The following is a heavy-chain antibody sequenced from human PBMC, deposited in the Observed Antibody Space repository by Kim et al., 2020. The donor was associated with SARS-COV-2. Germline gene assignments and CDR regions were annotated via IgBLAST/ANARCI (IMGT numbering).Heavy chain of an antibody. J-gene: IGHJ4*02. Sequence: GGSLRLSCAASGFTFSSYGMHWVRQAPGKGLEWVAVISYDGSNKYYADSVKGRFTISRDNSKNTLYLQMNSLRAEDTAVYYCAKPLVEGYCSGGCFFDYWGQGTLVTVSS. V-gene: IGHV3-30*18. D-gene: IGHD2-15*01. CDR3: AKPLVEGYCSGGCFFDY. CDR1: GFTFSSYG. CDR2: ISYDGSNK.